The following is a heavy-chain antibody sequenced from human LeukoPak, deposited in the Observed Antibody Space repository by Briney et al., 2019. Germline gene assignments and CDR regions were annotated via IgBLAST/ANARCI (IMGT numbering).Heavy chain of an antibody. CDR2: ISGSGGST. Sequence: GGSLRLSCAASGFTVSSNYMSWVRQALGKGLEWVSAISGSGGSTYYADSVKGRFTISRDNSKNTLYLQMNSLRAEDTGVYYCAKEHGDHGAFDIWGQGTMVNVSS. D-gene: IGHD4-17*01. V-gene: IGHV3-23*01. CDR3: AKEHGDHGAFDI. CDR1: GFTVSSNY. J-gene: IGHJ3*02.